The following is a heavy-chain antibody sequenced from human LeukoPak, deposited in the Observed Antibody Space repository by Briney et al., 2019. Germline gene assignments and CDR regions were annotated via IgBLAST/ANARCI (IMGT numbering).Heavy chain of an antibody. CDR1: GGSISSYY. V-gene: IGHV4-59*01. CDR3: ARGYCSGGSCYPVDY. Sequence: SETLSLTCTVSGGSISSYYWSWIRQPPGKGLEWIGYIYYSGSTNYNPSLKSRVTISVDTSKTQFSLKLSSVTAADTAVYYCARGYCSGGSCYPVDYWGQGTLVTVSS. CDR2: IYYSGST. J-gene: IGHJ4*02. D-gene: IGHD2-15*01.